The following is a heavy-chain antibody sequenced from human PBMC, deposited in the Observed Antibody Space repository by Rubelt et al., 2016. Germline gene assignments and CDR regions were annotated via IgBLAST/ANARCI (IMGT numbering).Heavy chain of an antibody. Sequence: QVQLVQSGSEVKKPGASVKVSCKASGYTFTNYGVTWVRQAPGQGLEWMGWISAYNGNTNYAQKLQGRVTMTTDTSTSTAYMELRSLRSEDMAVYYCARGGDCSSTSCSYYYYGMDVWGQGTTVTVSS. CDR2: ISAYNGNT. D-gene: IGHD2-2*01. V-gene: IGHV1-18*03. CDR3: ARGGDCSSTSCSYYYYGMDV. J-gene: IGHJ6*02. CDR1: GYTFTNYG.